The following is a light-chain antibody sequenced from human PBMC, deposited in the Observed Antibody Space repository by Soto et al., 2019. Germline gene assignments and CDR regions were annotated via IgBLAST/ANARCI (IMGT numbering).Light chain of an antibody. V-gene: IGLV2-14*01. CDR2: EVN. CDR3: SSYTSTSPYV. CDR1: SSDVGGYKY. J-gene: IGLJ1*01. Sequence: QSVLTQPASVSGSAGQSITISCTGTSSDVGGYKYVSWYQQHPGKAPKLMIYEVNNRPLGVSNRFSGSKSGNTASLTISGLQAEDEADYYCSSYTSTSPYVFGTGTKVTVL.